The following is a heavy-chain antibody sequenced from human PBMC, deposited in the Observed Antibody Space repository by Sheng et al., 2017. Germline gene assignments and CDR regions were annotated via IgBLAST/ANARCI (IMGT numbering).Heavy chain of an antibody. CDR1: GGSFSGYY. Sequence: QVQLQQWGAGLLKPSETLSLTCAVYGGSFSGYYWSWIRQPPGKGLEWIGEINHSGSTNYNPSLKSRVTISVDTSKNQFSLKLSSVTAADTAVYYCARGSGSGYYRYWFDPWGQGTWSPSPQ. J-gene: IGHJ5*02. CDR2: INHSGST. CDR3: ARGSGSGYYRYWFDP. D-gene: IGHD3-22*01. V-gene: IGHV4-34*01.